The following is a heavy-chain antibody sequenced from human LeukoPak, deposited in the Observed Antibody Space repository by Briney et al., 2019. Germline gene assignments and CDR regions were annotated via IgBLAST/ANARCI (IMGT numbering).Heavy chain of an antibody. V-gene: IGHV3-7*03. Sequence: PGGSLRLSCAASGFTFSSYLMSWVRQAPGKGLEWVANIKPDGSEKYYADSVKGRFTISRDNAKNSLYLQMTSLRAEDTAVYYWARDQRGDSFGENDYWGQGTLVTVSS. CDR3: ARDQRGDSFGENDY. CDR1: GFTFSSYL. J-gene: IGHJ4*02. CDR2: IKPDGSEK. D-gene: IGHD5-18*01.